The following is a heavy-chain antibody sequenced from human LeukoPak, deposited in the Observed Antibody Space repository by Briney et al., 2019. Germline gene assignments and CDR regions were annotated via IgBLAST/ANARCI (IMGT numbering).Heavy chain of an antibody. D-gene: IGHD6-19*01. V-gene: IGHV3-9*01. CDR2: ISWNSGSI. CDR1: GFTFDDYA. Sequence: GRSLRLSCAASGFTFDDYAMHWVRQAPGKGLEWVSGISWNSGSIGYADSVKGRFTISRDNSKNTLYLQMNSLRAEDTAVYYCARDSHSSGWYGDWFDPWGQGTLVTVSS. J-gene: IGHJ5*02. CDR3: ARDSHSSGWYGDWFDP.